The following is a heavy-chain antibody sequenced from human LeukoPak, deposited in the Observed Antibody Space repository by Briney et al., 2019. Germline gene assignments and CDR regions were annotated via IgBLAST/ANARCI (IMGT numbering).Heavy chain of an antibody. J-gene: IGHJ4*02. D-gene: IGHD3-3*01. Sequence: SETLSLTCTVSGGSISSYYWSWIRQPPGKGLEWIGYIYYSGSTNYNPSLKSRVTISVDTSKNQFSLKLSSVTAADTAVYYCARGVGGDFWSGYYYGNPFDYWGQGTLVTVSS. CDR3: ARGVGGDFWSGYYYGNPFDY. CDR2: IYYSGST. V-gene: IGHV4-59*12. CDR1: GGSISSYY.